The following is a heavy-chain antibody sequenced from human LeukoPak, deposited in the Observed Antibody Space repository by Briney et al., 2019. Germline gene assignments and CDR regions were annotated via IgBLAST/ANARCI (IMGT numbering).Heavy chain of an antibody. CDR1: GYSFTSYW. CDR2: IYPGDSDT. Sequence: GESLKISCKGSGYSFTSYWIGWVRQMPGKGLEWMGIIYPGDSDTRYSPSFQGQVTISADKSISTAYLQWSSLKASDTAMYYCARLRPLYSSPLKNWFDPWGQGTLVTVSS. J-gene: IGHJ5*02. D-gene: IGHD6-13*01. V-gene: IGHV5-51*01. CDR3: ARLRPLYSSPLKNWFDP.